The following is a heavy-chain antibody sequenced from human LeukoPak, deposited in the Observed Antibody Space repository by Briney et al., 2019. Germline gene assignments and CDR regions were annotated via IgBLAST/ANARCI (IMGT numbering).Heavy chain of an antibody. Sequence: GGSLRLSCAASGFTFSSYWMHWVRQAPGKGLVWVSRINSDGSSTSYADSVKGRFTISRDNAKNTLYLQMNSLRAEDTAVYYCAKVGSMGSSSWLDDAFDIWGQGTMVTVSS. V-gene: IGHV3-74*01. J-gene: IGHJ3*02. D-gene: IGHD6-13*01. CDR3: AKVGSMGSSSWLDDAFDI. CDR2: INSDGSST. CDR1: GFTFSSYW.